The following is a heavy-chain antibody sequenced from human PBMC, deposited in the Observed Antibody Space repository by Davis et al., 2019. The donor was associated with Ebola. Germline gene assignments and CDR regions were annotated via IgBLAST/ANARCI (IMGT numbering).Heavy chain of an antibody. CDR3: ARTTPGAAPSLDY. D-gene: IGHD6-13*01. CDR2: IFYSGST. V-gene: IGHV4-39*07. Sequence: SETLSLTCTVSGGSISSSRDYWGWIRQPPGKGLEWIGNIFYSGSTYYNPSLKSRVTVSVDTSKNQFSLKLSSVTAADTAVYYCARTTPGAAPSLDYWGRGTLVTVSS. CDR1: GGSISSSRDY. J-gene: IGHJ4*02.